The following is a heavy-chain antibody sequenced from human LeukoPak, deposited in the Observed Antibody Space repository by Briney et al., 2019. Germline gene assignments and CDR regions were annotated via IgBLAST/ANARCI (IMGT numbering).Heavy chain of an antibody. CDR3: ARGVGPRYFDL. J-gene: IGHJ2*01. D-gene: IGHD1-26*01. CDR2: INPNSGGT. V-gene: IGHV1-2*02. CDR1: GYTFTGYY. Sequence: ASVKVSCKASGYTFTGYYMHWVRQAPGQGLEWMGWINPNSGGTNYAQTFQGRVTMTRDTSISTAYMELSRLRSDDTAVYYCARGVGPRYFDLWGRGTLVTVSS.